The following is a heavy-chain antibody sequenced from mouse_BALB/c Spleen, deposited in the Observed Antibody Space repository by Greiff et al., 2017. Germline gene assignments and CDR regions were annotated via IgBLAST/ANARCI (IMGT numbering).Heavy chain of an antibody. Sequence: VQLQQSGPGLVAPSQSLSITCTVSGFSLTGYGVNWVRQPPGKGLEWLGMIWGDGSTDYYSALKSRLSISKNNSKSQVFLKMNSLQTDDTARYYCARGVGGYYPFDYWGQGTTLTVSS. CDR3: ARGVGGYYPFDY. CDR2: IWGDGST. V-gene: IGHV2-6-7*01. J-gene: IGHJ2*01. CDR1: GFSLTGYG. D-gene: IGHD2-3*01.